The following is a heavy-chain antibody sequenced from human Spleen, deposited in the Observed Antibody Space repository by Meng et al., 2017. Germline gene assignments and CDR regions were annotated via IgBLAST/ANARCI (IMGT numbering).Heavy chain of an antibody. CDR1: GWSFSGYY. CDR2: INHSGST. V-gene: IGHV4-34*01. CDR3: GGSSGYPIDY. Sequence: VQLPQWGAVLLKPSETLSLTCAVYGWSFSGYYWSWIRQPPGKGLEWIGEINHSGSTNYNPPLKSRVTISVDTSKNQFSLKLSSVTAADTAVYYCGGSSGYPIDYWGQGTLVTVSS. J-gene: IGHJ4*02. D-gene: IGHD3-22*01.